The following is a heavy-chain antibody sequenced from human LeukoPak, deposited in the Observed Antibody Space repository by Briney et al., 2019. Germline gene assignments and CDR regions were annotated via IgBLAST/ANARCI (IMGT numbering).Heavy chain of an antibody. CDR2: IWYDGRTK. V-gene: IGHV3-33*01. CDR3: ARVRPGYYCDY. Sequence: PGGSLRLSCEVSGFIFSNYGMHWVRQAPGKGLEWVALIWYDGRTKFHADSVRGRFTISRDNSANTLYLQMNSLRAEDTAVYYCARVRPGYYCDYWGQGILVTVSS. J-gene: IGHJ4*02. CDR1: GFIFSNYG.